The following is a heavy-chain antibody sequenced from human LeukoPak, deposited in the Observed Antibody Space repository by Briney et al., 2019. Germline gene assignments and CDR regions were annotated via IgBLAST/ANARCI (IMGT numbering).Heavy chain of an antibody. CDR3: AKLPDGYSSGSDAFDI. V-gene: IGHV3-30*18. Sequence: QSGGSLRLSCAASGFTFSSYGMHWVRQAPGKGLEWVAVISYDGSNKYYADSVKGRFTISRDNSKNTLYLQMNSLRAEDSAVYYCAKLPDGYSSGSDAFDIWGQGTMVTVSS. CDR1: GFTFSSYG. J-gene: IGHJ3*02. CDR2: ISYDGSNK. D-gene: IGHD6-19*01.